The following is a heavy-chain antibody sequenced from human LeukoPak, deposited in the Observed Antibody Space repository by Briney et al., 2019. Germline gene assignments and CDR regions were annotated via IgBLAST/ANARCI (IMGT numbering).Heavy chain of an antibody. D-gene: IGHD6-13*01. CDR3: ARDRYSTSLDAFDI. CDR1: GFTFSSYT. Sequence: PGGSLRVSCAASGFTFSSYTMNWVRQAPGKGLEWVSSISSRSSYIYYADSVKGRFTISRDNAKNSLYLQMNSLRAEDTAVYYCARDRYSTSLDAFDIWGQGTMVTVSS. V-gene: IGHV3-21*01. J-gene: IGHJ3*02. CDR2: ISSRSSYI.